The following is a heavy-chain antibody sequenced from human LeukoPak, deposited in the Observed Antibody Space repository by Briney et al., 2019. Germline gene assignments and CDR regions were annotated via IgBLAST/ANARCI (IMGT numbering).Heavy chain of an antibody. Sequence: SETLSLTCAVYGGSFSGYYWSWIRQPPGKGLEWIGEINHSGSTNYNPSLKSRVTISVDTSKNQLSLKLSSVTAADTAVYYCARGSRYHGSSTLNWFDPWGQGTLVTVSS. V-gene: IGHV4-34*01. CDR2: INHSGST. J-gene: IGHJ5*02. CDR3: ARGSRYHGSSTLNWFDP. D-gene: IGHD2-15*01. CDR1: GGSFSGYY.